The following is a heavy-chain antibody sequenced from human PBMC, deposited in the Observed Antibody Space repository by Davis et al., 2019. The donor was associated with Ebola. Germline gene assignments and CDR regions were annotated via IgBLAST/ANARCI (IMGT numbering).Heavy chain of an antibody. CDR1: GGSISSHY. J-gene: IGHJ5*02. CDR2: IHYSGIT. V-gene: IGHV4-59*11. Sequence: SETLSLTCTVSGGSISSHYWSWIRQPPGKGLEWIGYIHYSGITSNNPSLKSRVTMSVDTSKNQASLKLKSVTAADTAVYYCATQYSNGWFDPWGQGTLVTVSS. CDR3: ATQYSNGWFDP. D-gene: IGHD4-11*01.